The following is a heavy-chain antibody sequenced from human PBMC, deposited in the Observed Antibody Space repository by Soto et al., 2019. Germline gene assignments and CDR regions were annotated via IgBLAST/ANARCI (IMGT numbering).Heavy chain of an antibody. J-gene: IGHJ5*02. V-gene: IGHV4-4*07. Sequence: QVQLQESGPGLVKPSETLSLTCTVSGGSISSYYWSWIRQPAGKGLEWSGRIYTSGSTNYNPSLKSRVTMSVDTSKNQFSLKLSSVTAADTAVYYCARGITTVVTENWFDPWGQGTLVTVSS. CDR1: GGSISSYY. CDR3: ARGITTVVTENWFDP. CDR2: IYTSGST. D-gene: IGHD4-17*01.